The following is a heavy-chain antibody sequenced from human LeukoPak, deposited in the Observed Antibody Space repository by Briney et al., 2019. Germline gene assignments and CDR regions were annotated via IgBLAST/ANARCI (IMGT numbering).Heavy chain of an antibody. V-gene: IGHV1-69*01. D-gene: IGHD3-3*01. CDR2: IIPIFGTA. J-gene: IGHJ4*02. CDR1: GGTFSSYA. Sequence: SVKVSCKASGGTFSSYAISWVRQAPGQGLEWMGGIIPIFGTANYAQKFQGRVTITADESTSTAYMELSSLRSEDTAVYYCARDRSGYSPTVYWGQGTLVTVSS. CDR3: ARDRSGYSPTVY.